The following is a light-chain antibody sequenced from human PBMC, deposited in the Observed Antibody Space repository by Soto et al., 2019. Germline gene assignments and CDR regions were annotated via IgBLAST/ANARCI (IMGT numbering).Light chain of an antibody. CDR2: GA. V-gene: IGKV3-20*01. J-gene: IGKJ1*01. Sequence: ELVLTQSTGTLSLSPGERATLSCRASQSVRSPYLAWYQQKPGQAPRLLIYGAFRATGIPDRFSGSGSGTDFTLTINRLEAEDSAVYYCHQSLTSPWTFGQGTKVEIK. CDR3: HQSLTSPWT. CDR1: QSVRSPY.